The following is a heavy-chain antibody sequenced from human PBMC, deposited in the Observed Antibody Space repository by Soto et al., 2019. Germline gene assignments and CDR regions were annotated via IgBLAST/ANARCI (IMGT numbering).Heavy chain of an antibody. CDR1: GFTFSSYA. D-gene: IGHD6-19*01. CDR3: AKGGGDGSGWDEGSFYYGMDV. J-gene: IGHJ6*02. CDR2: ISGSGGST. V-gene: IGHV3-23*01. Sequence: GGSLRLSCAASGFTFSSYAMSWVRQAPGKGLEWVSAISGSGGSTYYADSVKGRFTISRDNSKNTLYLQMNSLRAEDTAVYYCAKGGGDGSGWDEGSFYYGMDVWGQGTTVTVSS.